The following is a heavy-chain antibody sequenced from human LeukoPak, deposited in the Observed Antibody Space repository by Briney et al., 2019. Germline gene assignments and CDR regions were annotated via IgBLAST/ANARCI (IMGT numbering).Heavy chain of an antibody. CDR3: ARDLGNSGWYTFDY. J-gene: IGHJ4*02. Sequence: SQTLSLTCAISGVSVSSINGAWNWIRQSPSRGLEWLGRTYYRSGWYDEYAVSMRGRITINPDTSMNQFSLHLLSVTPEDTAVYYCARDLGNSGWYTFDYWGQGILVTVSS. D-gene: IGHD6-19*01. CDR1: GVSVSSINGA. CDR2: TYYRSGWYD. V-gene: IGHV6-1*01.